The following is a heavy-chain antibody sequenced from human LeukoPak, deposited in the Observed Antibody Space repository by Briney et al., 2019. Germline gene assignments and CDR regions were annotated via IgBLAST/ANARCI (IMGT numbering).Heavy chain of an antibody. CDR2: IALSGST. J-gene: IGHJ4*02. CDR1: GGSIGSTNL. V-gene: IGHV4-4*02. CDR3: SRESGHLSLFGY. Sequence: PSGSPSLTCGVSGGSIGSTNLWSWVRHPPGQVLEGFGEIALSGSTNYNPSLKSRVTMSLDKSKNHLSLTLTSLTSADTAVYYCSRESGHLSLFGYWGRGTLVSVSS. D-gene: IGHD3-3*01.